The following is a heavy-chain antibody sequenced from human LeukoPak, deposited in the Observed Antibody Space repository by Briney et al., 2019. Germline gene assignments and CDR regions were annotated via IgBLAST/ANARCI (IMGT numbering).Heavy chain of an antibody. CDR1: GFTFSKHG. CDR3: ASALDRLEAIIDS. Sequence: GRSLRLSCAASGFTFSKHGMHWVREAPGRGPEWVAVMWDDGSNKYYARSVEGRFTISRDNSKDTLYLQRTSLLVEDTILSCSASALDRLEAIIDSWDQGTMVTVYS. D-gene: IGHD1-1*01. V-gene: IGHV3-33*01. J-gene: IGHJ4*02. CDR2: MWDDGSNK.